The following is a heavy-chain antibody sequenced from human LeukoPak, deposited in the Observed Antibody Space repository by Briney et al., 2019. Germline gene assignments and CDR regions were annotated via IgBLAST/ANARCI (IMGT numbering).Heavy chain of an antibody. D-gene: IGHD3-10*01. V-gene: IGHV3-30*18. Sequence: GGSLRLSCAASGFSFSAYSMNWVRQAPGKGLEWVAVISYDGSNKYYADSVKGRFTISRDNSKNTLYLQMNSLRAEDTAVYYCAKDRGHGLSFDYWGQGTLVTVSS. CDR3: AKDRGHGLSFDY. J-gene: IGHJ4*02. CDR1: GFSFSAYS. CDR2: ISYDGSNK.